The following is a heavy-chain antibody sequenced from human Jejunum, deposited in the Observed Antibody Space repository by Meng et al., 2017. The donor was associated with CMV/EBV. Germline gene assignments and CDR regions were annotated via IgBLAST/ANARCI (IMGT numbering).Heavy chain of an antibody. J-gene: IGHJ4*02. Sequence: CAPLGFTFSESSMPWVRQAPGKGLVWVSRIYDDGTRTNYADSVKGRFTISRDNAKNTLYLQMNSLRAEDTAVYYCARGSSGYYVDYWGQGTLVTVSS. CDR1: GFTFSESS. CDR2: IYDDGTRT. CDR3: ARGSSGYYVDY. V-gene: IGHV3-74*01. D-gene: IGHD3-22*01.